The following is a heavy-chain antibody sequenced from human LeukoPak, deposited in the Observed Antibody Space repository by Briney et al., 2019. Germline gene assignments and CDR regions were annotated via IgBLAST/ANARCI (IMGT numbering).Heavy chain of an antibody. CDR1: GFTFSSYA. CDR2: ITGSSGST. J-gene: IGHJ4*02. CDR3: AKVPLIAAPKHFDY. D-gene: IGHD6-13*01. V-gene: IGHV3-23*01. Sequence: GGSLRLSCAASGFTFSSYAMSWVRQAPGKGLEWVSAITGSSGSTYYADSVKGRFTISRDNSKNTLYLQMNRLRAEDTAVYYCAKVPLIAAPKHFDYWGQGTLVTVSS.